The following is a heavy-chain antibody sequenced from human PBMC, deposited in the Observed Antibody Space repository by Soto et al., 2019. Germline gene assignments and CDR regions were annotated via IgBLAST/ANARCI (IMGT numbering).Heavy chain of an antibody. V-gene: IGHV4-39*01. D-gene: IGHD3-9*01. J-gene: IGHJ4*02. Sequence: SETLSLTCTVSGGSNSYKCYLDWIRQPPGKGLEWIGSIYFRGNTYYNPSLQTRVTISLDKSKSQFSLKLNSVTAADSAVYFCARLEGLATISYYFDFWGQGALVTVSS. CDR3: ARLEGLATISYYFDF. CDR1: GGSNSYKCY. CDR2: IYFRGNT.